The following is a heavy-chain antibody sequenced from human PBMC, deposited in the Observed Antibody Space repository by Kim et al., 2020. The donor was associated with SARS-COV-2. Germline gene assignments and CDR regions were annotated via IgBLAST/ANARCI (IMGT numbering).Heavy chain of an antibody. CDR1: GGSISSYY. CDR2: IYYSGST. D-gene: IGHD3-10*01. J-gene: IGHJ4*02. V-gene: IGHV4-59*13. Sequence: SETLSLTCTVSGGSISSYYWSRIRQPPGKGLEWIGYIYYSGSTNYNPSLKSRVTISVDTSKNQFSLKLSSVTAADTAVYYCVRSGSYYNFPLYYFDYWGQGTLVTVSS. CDR3: VRSGSYYNFPLYYFDY.